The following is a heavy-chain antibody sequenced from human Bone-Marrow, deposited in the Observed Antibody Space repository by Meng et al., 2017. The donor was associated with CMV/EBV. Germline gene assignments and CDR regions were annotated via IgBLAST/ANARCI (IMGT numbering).Heavy chain of an antibody. CDR1: GFTFSSYA. J-gene: IGHJ4*02. V-gene: IGHV3-30-3*01. CDR2: ISYDGSNK. CDR3: ARARYCSGGSCYHY. D-gene: IGHD2-15*01. Sequence: GGSLRLSCAASGFTFSSYAMHWVRQAPGKGLEWVAVISYDGSNKYYADSVKGRFTISRDNSKNTLYLQMNSLRAEDTAVYYCARARYCSGGSCYHYWGQGTLVTVSS.